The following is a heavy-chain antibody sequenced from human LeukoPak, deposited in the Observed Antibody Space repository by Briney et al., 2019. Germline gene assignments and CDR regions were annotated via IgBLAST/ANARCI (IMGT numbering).Heavy chain of an antibody. V-gene: IGHV3-30-3*01. Sequence: PGRSLRLSCAASGFTFSSYAMHWVRQAPGKGLEWVAVISYDGSNKYYADSVKGRFTIPRDNSKNTLYLQMNSLRAEDTAVYYCARRGLSGSGSHHWFDPWGQGTLVTVSS. CDR1: GFTFSSYA. J-gene: IGHJ5*02. CDR3: ARRGLSGSGSHHWFDP. D-gene: IGHD3-10*01. CDR2: ISYDGSNK.